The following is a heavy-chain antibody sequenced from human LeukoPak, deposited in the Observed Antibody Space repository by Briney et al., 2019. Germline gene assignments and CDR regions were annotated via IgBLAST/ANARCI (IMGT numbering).Heavy chain of an antibody. CDR1: GLTFSDYW. Sequence: PGGALRHSCAVSGLTFSDYWMHWVRQAPGKGLVWVARVNSEGWDTRYADSVKGRFTISRDNAKNTLYLQMNSLRAEDTAVYYCLSSNPSSDYWGQGTLVTVSS. CDR3: LSSNPSSDY. J-gene: IGHJ4*02. CDR2: VNSEGWDT. D-gene: IGHD1-14*01. V-gene: IGHV3-74*01.